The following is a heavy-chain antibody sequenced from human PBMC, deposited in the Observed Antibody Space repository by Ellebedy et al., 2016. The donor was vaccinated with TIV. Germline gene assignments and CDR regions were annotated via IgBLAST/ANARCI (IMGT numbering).Heavy chain of an antibody. D-gene: IGHD4-17*01. Sequence: GESLKISXTASGFTFSSYVMSWVRQAPGQGLQLVSGISRTDDSTYYADSVKGRFTISRDDPKNTLYLQMNNLRVEDTAVYYCAKDRDDDGDYVFDSWGQGTLVTVSS. CDR1: GFTFSSYV. CDR3: AKDRDDDGDYVFDS. V-gene: IGHV3-23*01. CDR2: ISRTDDST. J-gene: IGHJ4*02.